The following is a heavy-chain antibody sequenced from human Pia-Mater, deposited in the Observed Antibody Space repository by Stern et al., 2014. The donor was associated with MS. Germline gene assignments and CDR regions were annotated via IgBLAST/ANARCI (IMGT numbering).Heavy chain of an antibody. CDR1: GYTFINYD. CDR3: VRGGLSYGYGLDA. D-gene: IGHD3-16*01. J-gene: IGHJ6*02. CDR2: MKPNNANT. V-gene: IGHV1-8*01. Sequence: QVQLVQSGSQVRKPGASVKVSCQPSGYTFINYDIFWVRQATVQGLERMGWMKPNNANTGHAQKFQGRVTMTRNTSISTAYMELSGLRSDDTAVYYCVRGGLSYGYGLDAWGQGTAVIVSS.